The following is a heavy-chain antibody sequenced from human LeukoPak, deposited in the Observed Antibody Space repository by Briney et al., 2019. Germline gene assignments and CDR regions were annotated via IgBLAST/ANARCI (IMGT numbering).Heavy chain of an antibody. CDR1: GFTFSSYA. Sequence: GGSLRLSCAASGFTFSSYAMSWVRQAPGKGLEWVSTISSSGGSTYYADSVKGRFTISRDNSKNTVYLQMNSLRAEDTAVYYCAKHIAVASFDYWGQGTLVTVSS. CDR3: AKHIAVASFDY. J-gene: IGHJ4*02. D-gene: IGHD6-19*01. V-gene: IGHV3-23*01. CDR2: ISSSGGST.